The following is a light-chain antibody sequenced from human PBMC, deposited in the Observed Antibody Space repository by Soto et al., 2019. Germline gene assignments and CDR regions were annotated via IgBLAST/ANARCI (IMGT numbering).Light chain of an antibody. CDR2: AAS. Sequence: IRMTQSPSSLSASVGDRVTITCRASQGISNYLAWYQQKPGKVPKLLIYAASTLQSGVPSRFSGSGSGTDFTLTISSLQPEDVATYYCQKCGIAPFSFGGGTKVELK. CDR1: QGISNY. J-gene: IGKJ4*01. CDR3: QKCGIAPFS. V-gene: IGKV1-27*01.